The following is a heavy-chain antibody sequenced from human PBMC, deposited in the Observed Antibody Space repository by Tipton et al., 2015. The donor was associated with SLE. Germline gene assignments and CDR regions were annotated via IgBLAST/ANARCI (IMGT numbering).Heavy chain of an antibody. CDR1: GFTFSSYE. V-gene: IGHV3-48*03. CDR3: AREQWLAYYYYYYGMDV. J-gene: IGHJ6*02. D-gene: IGHD6-19*01. CDR2: ISSSGSTI. Sequence: SLRLSCAASGFTFSSYEMNWVRQAPGKGLEWVSYISSSGSTIYYADSVKGRFTISRDNAKNSLYLQMNSLRAEDTAVYYCAREQWLAYYYYYYGMDVWGQGP.